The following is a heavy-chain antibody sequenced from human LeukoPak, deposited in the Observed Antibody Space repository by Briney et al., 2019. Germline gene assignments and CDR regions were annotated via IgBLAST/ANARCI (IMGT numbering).Heavy chain of an antibody. V-gene: IGHV1-69*13. CDR3: ARLGYYYDSSGYFYYFDY. CDR2: IIPIFGTA. CDR1: GGTFSSYA. Sequence: ASVKVSCKASGGTFSSYAISWVRQAPGQGLEWMGGIIPIFGTANYAQKFQGRVTITADESTSTAYMELSSLRSEDTAVYYCARLGYYYDSSGYFYYFDYWGQGTLVTVSS. J-gene: IGHJ4*02. D-gene: IGHD3-22*01.